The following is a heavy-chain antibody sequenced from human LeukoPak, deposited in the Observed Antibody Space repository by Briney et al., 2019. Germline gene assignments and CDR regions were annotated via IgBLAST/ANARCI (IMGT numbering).Heavy chain of an antibody. Sequence: GASVKVSCKASGYTFTSYGISWVRQAPGQGLEWMGWISAYNGNTNYAQKLQGRVTMTTDTSTSTAYMELRSLRSDDTAVYYCARADYDFWSGYYLNWFDPWGQGTLVTVSS. CDR2: ISAYNGNT. D-gene: IGHD3-3*01. CDR1: GYTFTSYG. V-gene: IGHV1-18*01. J-gene: IGHJ5*02. CDR3: ARADYDFWSGYYLNWFDP.